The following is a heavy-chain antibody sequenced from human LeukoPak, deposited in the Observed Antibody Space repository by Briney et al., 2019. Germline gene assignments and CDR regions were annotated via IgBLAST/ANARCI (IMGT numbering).Heavy chain of an antibody. CDR3: ARVDFDWPTTIFDY. D-gene: IGHD3-9*01. Sequence: SETLSLTCTVSGASINSNFWSWIRQPPGKGLEWIGYIYYTGSTSYNPSLRSRVTISVDTSKNQFSLNLSSVTAADTAVYYCARVDFDWPTTIFDYWGQGTLVTVSS. CDR2: IYYTGST. J-gene: IGHJ4*02. CDR1: GASINSNF. V-gene: IGHV4-59*12.